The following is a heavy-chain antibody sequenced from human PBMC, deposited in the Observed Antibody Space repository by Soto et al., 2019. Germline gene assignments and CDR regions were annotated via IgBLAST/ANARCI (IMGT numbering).Heavy chain of an antibody. D-gene: IGHD6-19*01. J-gene: IGHJ5*02. CDR3: ARSEQWITT. V-gene: IGHV6-1*01. CDR1: GSSVSSNSAA. CDR2: TYFRSKWQY. Sequence: SQTRSVTGAISGSSVSSNSAAWNCIRQSPSRGLDRLGRTYFRSKWQYGYAVSVRSRITIKADTSKNQFSLQLNSVTPEDTAVYYCARSEQWITTWGQGTLVTVS.